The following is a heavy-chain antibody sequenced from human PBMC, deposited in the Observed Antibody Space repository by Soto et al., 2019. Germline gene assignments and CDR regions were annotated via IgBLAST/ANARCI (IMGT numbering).Heavy chain of an antibody. D-gene: IGHD3-9*01. J-gene: IGHJ3*02. CDR1: GYTFTSYG. CDR3: ARSSLRYFDWLSSLVRDAFDI. Sequence: ASVKVSCKASGYTFTSYGISWVRQAPGQGLEWMGWISAYNGNTNYAQKLQGRVTMTTDTSTSTAYMELWSLRSDDTAVYYCARSSLRYFDWLSSLVRDAFDIWGKGQWSPSPQ. CDR2: ISAYNGNT. V-gene: IGHV1-18*01.